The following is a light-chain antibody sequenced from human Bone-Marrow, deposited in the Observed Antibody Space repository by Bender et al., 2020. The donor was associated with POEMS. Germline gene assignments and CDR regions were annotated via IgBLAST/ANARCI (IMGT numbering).Light chain of an antibody. CDR3: CSYADGSNLV. CDR1: RSDVGGYNF. CDR2: DVS. Sequence: QSALTQPASVSGSLGQSITISCTGSRSDVGGYNFVSWYQQHPGKAPKLMIYDVSNRPSGVSNRFSGSKSGNTASLTISGLQADDEAVYYCCSYADGSNLVFGGGTKVTVL. J-gene: IGLJ2*01. V-gene: IGLV2-23*02.